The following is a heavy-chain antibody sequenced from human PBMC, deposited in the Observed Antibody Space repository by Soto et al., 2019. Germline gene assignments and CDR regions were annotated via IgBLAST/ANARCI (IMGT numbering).Heavy chain of an antibody. D-gene: IGHD1-26*01. CDR3: ARSGKDPPLGGTSPPYYFEY. CDR1: GYTFASSY. J-gene: IGHJ4*02. CDR2: FNPTGGGGT. Sequence: ASVKVSCKASGYTFASSYFHWVGQAPGEGLEWVGIFNPTGGGGTRYAQNFQGRVTVTRDTSTNTVYMGLSGMRSEDTAVYYCARSGKDPPLGGTSPPYYFEYWGQGTLVTVSS. V-gene: IGHV1-46*01.